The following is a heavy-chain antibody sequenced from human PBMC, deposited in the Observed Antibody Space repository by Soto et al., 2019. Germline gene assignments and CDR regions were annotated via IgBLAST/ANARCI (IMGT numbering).Heavy chain of an antibody. D-gene: IGHD3-9*01. V-gene: IGHV1-18*01. J-gene: IGHJ3*02. Sequence: ASVKVSCKASGYTFTSYGISWVRQAPGQGLEWMGWISAYNGNTNYAQKLQGRVTMTTDTSTSTAYMELRSLRSDDTAVYYCARGPESPYYDILTGYYNRDAFDIWGQGTMDTFSS. CDR3: ARGPESPYYDILTGYYNRDAFDI. CDR1: GYTFTSYG. CDR2: ISAYNGNT.